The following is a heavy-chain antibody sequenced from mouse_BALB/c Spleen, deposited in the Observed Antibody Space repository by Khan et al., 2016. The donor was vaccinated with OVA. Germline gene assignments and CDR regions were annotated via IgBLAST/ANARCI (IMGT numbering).Heavy chain of an antibody. CDR2: ISYDGSN. J-gene: IGHJ2*01. D-gene: IGHD2-1*01. Sequence: EVELVESGPGLVKPSQSLSLTCSVTGYSITSGYYWNWIRQFPGNKLEWMGYISYDGSNNYNPYLKNRISITRDTSKNQFFLKLNSVTTEDTATYYCARDYYGNYYFDYWGQGTTLTVSS. V-gene: IGHV3-6*02. CDR1: GYSITSGYY. CDR3: ARDYYGNYYFDY.